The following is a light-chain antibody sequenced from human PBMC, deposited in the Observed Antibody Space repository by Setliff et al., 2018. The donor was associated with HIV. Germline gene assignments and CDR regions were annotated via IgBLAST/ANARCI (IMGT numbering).Light chain of an antibody. V-gene: IGLV3-21*04. CDR1: NIGSKS. CDR2: DDD. Sequence: SYELAQPPSVSVAPGRTASIACGGNNIGSKSVHWYQQKTGQAPVLVMYDDDDRPSRIPERFSGSKSGTSATLAITGLQSGDEADYYCGTWDSSLSAYVFGTGTKVTVL. J-gene: IGLJ1*01. CDR3: GTWDSSLSAYV.